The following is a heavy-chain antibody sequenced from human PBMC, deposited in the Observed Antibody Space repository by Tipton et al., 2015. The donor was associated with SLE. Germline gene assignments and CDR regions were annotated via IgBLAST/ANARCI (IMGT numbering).Heavy chain of an antibody. CDR3: ARGIVVNPPYSYYGMDV. CDR2: ANSDGSST. J-gene: IGHJ6*01. D-gene: IGHD2-2*01. Sequence: GSLRLSCAASGFIFSDYWMYWVRQAPGKGLVWVSRANSDGSSTNYADSVRGRFTISRDNAKKVVYLQMTSLRADDTAVYYCARGIVVNPPYSYYGMDVWGLGTTVTVSS. CDR1: GFIFSDYW. V-gene: IGHV3-74*01.